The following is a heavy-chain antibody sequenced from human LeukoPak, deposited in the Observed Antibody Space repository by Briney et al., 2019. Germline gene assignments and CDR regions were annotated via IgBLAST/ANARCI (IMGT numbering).Heavy chain of an antibody. D-gene: IGHD3-3*01. V-gene: IGHV4-34*01. CDR3: ARERKHTMFGPNWFDP. Sequence: PSETLSLTCAVYGGSFSGYYWSWIRQPPGKGLEWIGEINHSGSTNYNPSLKSRVTISVDTSKNQFSLKLSSVTAADTAVYYCARERKHTMFGPNWFDPWGQGTLVTVSS. CDR2: INHSGST. CDR1: GGSFSGYY. J-gene: IGHJ5*02.